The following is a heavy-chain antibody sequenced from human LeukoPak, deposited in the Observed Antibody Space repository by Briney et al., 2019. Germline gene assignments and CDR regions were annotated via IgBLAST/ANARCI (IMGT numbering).Heavy chain of an antibody. Sequence: ASVKVSCKASGGTFSSYAISWVRQAPGQGLEWMGWISAYNGNTNYAQKLQGRVTMTTDTSTSTAYMELRSLRSDDTAVYYCARDSGSGWWGSPYYFDYWGQGTLVTVSS. CDR3: ARDSGSGWWGSPYYFDY. J-gene: IGHJ4*02. CDR2: ISAYNGNT. CDR1: GGTFSSYA. V-gene: IGHV1-18*01. D-gene: IGHD6-19*01.